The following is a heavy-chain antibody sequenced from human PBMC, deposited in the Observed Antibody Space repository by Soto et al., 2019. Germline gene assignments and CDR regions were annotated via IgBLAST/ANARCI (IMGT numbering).Heavy chain of an antibody. J-gene: IGHJ4*02. V-gene: IGHV4-34*01. D-gene: IGHD3-3*01. CDR1: GGSFSGYY. CDR3: ARAGPYDFWSGYYTGFDY. Sequence: PSETLSLTCAGYGGSFSGYYWSWIRQTPGKGLEWLGEINHRGSTNYNPSLKSRVTISVDTSKNQFSLKLSSVTAADTAVYYCARAGPYDFWSGYYTGFDYWGQGTLVTVSS. CDR2: INHRGST.